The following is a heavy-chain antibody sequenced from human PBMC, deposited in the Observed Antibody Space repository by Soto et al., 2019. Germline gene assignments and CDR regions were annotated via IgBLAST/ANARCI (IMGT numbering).Heavy chain of an antibody. Sequence: PGGSLRLSCAASGFTVSTNYMSWVRQAPGKGLEWVSLIYSGGSTYYADSVKGRFTISSDNSKNTLYLQMNSLRAEDTAVYYCPRSSSGYPYYFDYWGQGTLVTVYS. J-gene: IGHJ4*02. V-gene: IGHV3-53*01. CDR2: IYSGGST. D-gene: IGHD3-22*01. CDR1: GFTVSTNY. CDR3: PRSSSGYPYYFDY.